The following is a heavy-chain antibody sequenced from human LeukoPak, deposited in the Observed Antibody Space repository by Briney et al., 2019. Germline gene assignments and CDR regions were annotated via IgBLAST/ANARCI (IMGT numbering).Heavy chain of an antibody. J-gene: IGHJ4*02. V-gene: IGHV3-9*01. CDR2: ITWNSDNI. D-gene: IGHD1-26*01. Sequence: GGSLRLSCAASGFTFDDYAMHWVRQAPGKGLEWVSGITWNSDNIEYADSVKGRFTISRDNAKNTLYLQMNSLRAEDTAVYYCAKVRFSAWWEQTEDYWGQGTLVTVSS. CDR3: AKVRFSAWWEQTEDY. CDR1: GFTFDDYA.